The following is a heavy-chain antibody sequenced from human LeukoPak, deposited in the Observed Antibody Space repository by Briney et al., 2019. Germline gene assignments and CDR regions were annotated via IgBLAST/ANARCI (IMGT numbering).Heavy chain of an antibody. CDR1: GGSVTSTNW. V-gene: IGHV4-4*02. D-gene: IGHD2-21*02. Sequence: SETLSLTCAVSGGSVTSTNWWNWVRQPPGKGLEWIGEIDHTGNTNYNPSLKSRITISLDKSKNQFSLKLSSVTAADTAVYYCARSYASTAWGRGTLVTVSS. CDR2: IDHTGNT. CDR3: ARSYASTA. J-gene: IGHJ1*01.